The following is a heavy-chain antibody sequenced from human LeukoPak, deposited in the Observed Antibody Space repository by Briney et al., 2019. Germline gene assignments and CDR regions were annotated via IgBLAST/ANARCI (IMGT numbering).Heavy chain of an antibody. Sequence: GGSLRLSCAASGFTFSSYWMSWVRQAPGKGLEWVANIKQDGGETLYVDSVKDRFTISRDNAKNSLYLQMNSLRVDDTAVYYCSKDGNPGIVGPTKDYFDYWGQGTLVTVSS. CDR2: IKQDGGET. CDR1: GFTFSSYW. D-gene: IGHD1-26*01. CDR3: SKDGNPGIVGPTKDYFDY. V-gene: IGHV3-7*01. J-gene: IGHJ4*02.